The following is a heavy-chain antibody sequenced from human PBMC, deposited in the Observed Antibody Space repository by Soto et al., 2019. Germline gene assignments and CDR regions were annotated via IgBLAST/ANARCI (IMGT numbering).Heavy chain of an antibody. J-gene: IGHJ5*02. CDR1: GGSLSGYY. CDR3: ARWGNNLDP. D-gene: IGHD3-16*01. Sequence: SETLSLTCAVYGGSLSGYYWSWIRQPPGKGLEWIGEINHSGSTNYNPSLKSRVTISVDTSKNQFSLKLSSVTAADAAVYYCARWGNNLDPWGQGTLVTVSS. CDR2: INHSGST. V-gene: IGHV4-34*01.